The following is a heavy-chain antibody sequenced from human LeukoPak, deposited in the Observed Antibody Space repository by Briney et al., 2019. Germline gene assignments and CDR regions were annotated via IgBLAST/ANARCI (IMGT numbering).Heavy chain of an antibody. Sequence: SETLSLTCTVSGGSISSGGYYWSWIRQPPGKGLEWIGYIYHSGSTYYNPSLKSRVTISVDTSKNQFSLKLSSVTAADTAVYFCARDSRVPDGYNHYFDYWGQGTLVTVSS. CDR3: ARDSRVPDGYNHYFDY. CDR1: GGSISSGGYY. V-gene: IGHV4-30-2*01. CDR2: IYHSGST. J-gene: IGHJ4*02. D-gene: IGHD5-24*01.